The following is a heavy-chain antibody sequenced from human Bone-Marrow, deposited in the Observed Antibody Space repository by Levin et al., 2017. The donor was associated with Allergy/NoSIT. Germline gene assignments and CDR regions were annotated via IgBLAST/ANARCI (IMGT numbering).Heavy chain of an antibody. CDR2: INHSGIT. J-gene: IGHJ4*01. CDR3: ARGRNWKGANFDY. D-gene: IGHD1-1*01. CDR1: GGSFSGYY. Sequence: PSETLSLTCAVSGGSFSGYYWTWIRQPPGKGLEWIGEINHSGITTYNPSLKSRVTISEDTSKSQFSLKLTSVTAADTAVYYCARGRNWKGANFDYWGHETLVTVSS. V-gene: IGHV4-34*01.